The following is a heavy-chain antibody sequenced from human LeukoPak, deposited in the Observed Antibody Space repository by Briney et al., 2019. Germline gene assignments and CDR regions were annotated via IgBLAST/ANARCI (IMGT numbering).Heavy chain of an antibody. V-gene: IGHV1-69*05. CDR1: GGTFSSYA. Sequence: SVRVSCKASGGTFSSYAISWVRQAPGQGLEWMGRIIPIFGTANYAQKFQGRVTITTDESTSTAYMELSSLRSEDTAVYYCARDRDYYDSSGYDYWGQGTLVTVSS. CDR2: IIPIFGTA. CDR3: ARDRDYYDSSGYDY. D-gene: IGHD3-22*01. J-gene: IGHJ4*02.